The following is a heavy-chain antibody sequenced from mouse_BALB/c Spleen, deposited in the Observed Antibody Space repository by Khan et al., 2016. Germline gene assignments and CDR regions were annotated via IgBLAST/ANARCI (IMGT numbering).Heavy chain of an antibody. CDR3: VRDRGVNYWCVDV. Sequence: VQLQESGPGLVAPSQSLSITCTVSGFSLTGYGVNWVRQPPGKGLEWLGMIWGDGSTDYNSALKSRLSISKDNSKSQVFLEMNSLQIDDTARYYCVRDRGVNYWCVDVWGAGTTVTVSS. D-gene: IGHD3-1*01. V-gene: IGHV2-6-7*01. CDR1: GFSLTGYG. J-gene: IGHJ1*01. CDR2: IWGDGST.